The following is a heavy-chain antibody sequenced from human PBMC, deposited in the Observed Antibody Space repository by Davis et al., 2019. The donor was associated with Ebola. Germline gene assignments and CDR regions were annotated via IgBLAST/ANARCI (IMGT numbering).Heavy chain of an antibody. CDR3: ARGFDDLRYYYYYYMDV. CDR1: GFTFSSYA. CDR2: ISYDGSNK. J-gene: IGHJ6*03. V-gene: IGHV3-30-3*01. Sequence: GESLKISCAASGFTFSSYAMHWVRQAPGKGLEGVAVISYDGSNKYYADSVKGRFTISRDNSKNTLYLQMNSLRAEDTAVYYCARGFDDLRYYYYYYMDVWGKGTTVTVSS. D-gene: IGHD3-3*01.